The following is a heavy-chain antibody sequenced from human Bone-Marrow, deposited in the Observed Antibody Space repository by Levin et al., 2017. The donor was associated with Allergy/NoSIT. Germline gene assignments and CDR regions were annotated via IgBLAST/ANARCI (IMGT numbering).Heavy chain of an antibody. CDR1: GFTFSGSA. V-gene: IGHV3-73*01. CDR3: TRHYEVGGDY. D-gene: IGHD3-10*01. Sequence: PGGSLRLSCAASGFTFSGSAMHWVRQASGKGLEWVGRIRSKANSYATAYAASVKGRFTISRDDSKNTAYLQMNSLKTEDTAVYDCTRHYEVGGDYWGQGTLVTVSS. CDR2: IRSKANSYAT. J-gene: IGHJ4*02.